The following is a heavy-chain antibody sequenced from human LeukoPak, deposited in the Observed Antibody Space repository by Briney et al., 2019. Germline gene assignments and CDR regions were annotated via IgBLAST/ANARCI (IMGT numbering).Heavy chain of an antibody. CDR3: ARALDYGNYYYYYYMDV. Sequence: SETLSLTCAVYGGSFSGYYWSWIRQPPGKGLEWIGSIYHSGSTYYNPSLKSRVTLSVDTSKNQFSLKLSSVTAADTAVYYCARALDYGNYYYYYYMDVWGKGTTVTVSS. CDR2: IYHSGST. J-gene: IGHJ6*03. V-gene: IGHV4-34*01. D-gene: IGHD3-16*01. CDR1: GGSFSGYY.